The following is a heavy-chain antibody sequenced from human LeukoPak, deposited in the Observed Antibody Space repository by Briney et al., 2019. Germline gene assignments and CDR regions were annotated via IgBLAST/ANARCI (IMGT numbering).Heavy chain of an antibody. CDR1: GFTFSTYA. Sequence: GGSLRLSCAASGFTFSTYAMRWARQAPGKGLKWVTSISATGGSTQYADSEKGRFTISRDNSKNTLYLQINTLRAEDTAVYYTANRPLYCWGQGTLVTASS. CDR2: ISATGGST. J-gene: IGHJ4*02. CDR3: ANRPLYC. V-gene: IGHV3-23*01.